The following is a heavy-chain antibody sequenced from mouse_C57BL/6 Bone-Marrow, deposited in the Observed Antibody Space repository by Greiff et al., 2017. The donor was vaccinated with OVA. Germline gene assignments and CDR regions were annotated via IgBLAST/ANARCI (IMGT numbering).Heavy chain of an antibody. CDR1: GFTFSDYY. D-gene: IGHD1-1*01. Sequence: EVQLVASEGGLVQPGSSMKLSCTASGFTFSDYYMAWVRQVPEKGLEWVANINYDGSSTYYLDSLKSRFIISRDNAKNILYLQMSSLKSEDTATYYCARVDFYYGSSYDFDYWGQGTTLTVSS. CDR2: INYDGSST. V-gene: IGHV5-16*01. J-gene: IGHJ2*01. CDR3: ARVDFYYGSSYDFDY.